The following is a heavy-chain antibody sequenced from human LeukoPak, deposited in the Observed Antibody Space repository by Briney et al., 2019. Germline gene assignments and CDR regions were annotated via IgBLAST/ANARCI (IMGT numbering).Heavy chain of an antibody. V-gene: IGHV3-30-3*01. Sequence: SGGSLRLSCAASGFTFSGYAMHWVRQAPGKGLEWVAVISYDGSNDYYADSVKGRFTISRDNSKNTLYLQMNSLRAEDTAVYYCATNGPGIAVAGYVDYWGQGTLVTVYS. CDR3: ATNGPGIAVAGYVDY. CDR1: GFTFSGYA. D-gene: IGHD6-19*01. J-gene: IGHJ4*02. CDR2: ISYDGSND.